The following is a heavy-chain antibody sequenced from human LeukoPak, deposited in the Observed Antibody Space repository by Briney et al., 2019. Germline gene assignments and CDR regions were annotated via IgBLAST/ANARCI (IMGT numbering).Heavy chain of an antibody. Sequence: KTSETLSLTCAVYGGSFSGYYWSWIRQPPGKGLEWIGEINHSGSTNYNPSLKSRVTISVDTSKNQFSLKLSSVTAAGTAVYYCARGRLPYGGKKAFDIWAKGQWSPSLQ. CDR3: ARGRLPYGGKKAFDI. D-gene: IGHD4-23*01. CDR1: GGSFSGYY. J-gene: IGHJ3*02. CDR2: INHSGST. V-gene: IGHV4-34*01.